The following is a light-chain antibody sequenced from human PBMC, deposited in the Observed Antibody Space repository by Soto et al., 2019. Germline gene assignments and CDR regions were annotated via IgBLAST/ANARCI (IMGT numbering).Light chain of an antibody. CDR1: SSDVGGYNY. CDR2: NVS. J-gene: IGLJ1*01. CDR3: SSYRTSSPYV. Sequence: QSVLTQPASVSGSPGQSITISCTGTSSDVGGYNYVSWYQQHPGKAPKLMIYNVSYRPSGVSNRFSGSKSGNTASLTISGLQAEDEADYYCSSYRTSSPYVFGTGTNATV. V-gene: IGLV2-14*03.